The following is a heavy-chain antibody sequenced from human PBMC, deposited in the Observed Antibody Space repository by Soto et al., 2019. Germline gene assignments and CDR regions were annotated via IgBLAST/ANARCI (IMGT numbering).Heavy chain of an antibody. CDR2: IWYDGSNK. CDR1: GFTFSSYG. Sequence: QVQLVESGGGVVQPGRSLRLSCAASGFTFSSYGMHWVRQAPGKGLEWVAVIWYDGSNKYYADSVKGRFTISRDNSKNTLYLQRNSRRAEDTAGYYCARETVAGTEWGQGTLVTVSS. D-gene: IGHD6-19*01. CDR3: ARETVAGTE. J-gene: IGHJ4*02. V-gene: IGHV3-33*01.